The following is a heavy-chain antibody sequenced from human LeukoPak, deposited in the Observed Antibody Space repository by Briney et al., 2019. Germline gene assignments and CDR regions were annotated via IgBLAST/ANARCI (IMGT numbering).Heavy chain of an antibody. CDR2: ISSSGSTI. V-gene: IGHV3-48*03. Sequence: PGGSLRLSCAASGFTFSSYEMNWVRQAPGKGLEWVSYISSSGSTIYYADSVKGRFTISRDNAKNSLYLQMNSLRAEDTAVYYCAREALGGNSLDAFDIWGQGTMVTVSS. CDR1: GFTFSSYE. CDR3: AREALGGNSLDAFDI. J-gene: IGHJ3*02. D-gene: IGHD3-16*01.